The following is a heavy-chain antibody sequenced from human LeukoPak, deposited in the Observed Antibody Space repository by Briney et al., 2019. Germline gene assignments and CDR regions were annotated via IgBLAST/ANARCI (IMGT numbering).Heavy chain of an antibody. CDR3: ARGPKYCSGGSCYWDY. V-gene: IGHV1-3*03. J-gene: IGHJ4*02. CDR1: GYTFTSYA. CDR2: INAGNGNT. D-gene: IGHD2-15*01. Sequence: GASVKVSCKASGYTFTSYAMHWVRQAPGQRLEWMGWINAGNGNTKYSQEFQGRVTITRDTSASTAYMELSSLRSEDMAVYYCARGPKYCSGGSCYWDYWGQGTLVTVSS.